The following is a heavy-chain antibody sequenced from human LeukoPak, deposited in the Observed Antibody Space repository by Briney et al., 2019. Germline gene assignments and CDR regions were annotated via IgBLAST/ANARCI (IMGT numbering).Heavy chain of an antibody. CDR3: ARGLTLRYFAWLYY. V-gene: IGHV1-69*06. J-gene: IGHJ4*02. CDR1: GGTFSSYA. D-gene: IGHD3-9*01. Sequence: SVKVSCKASGGTFSSYAISWVRQAPGQGLEWMGGIIPIFGTANYAQMFQGRVTITADKSTSTAYMELSSLRSEDTAVYYCARGLTLRYFAWLYYWGQGTLVTVSS. CDR2: IIPIFGTA.